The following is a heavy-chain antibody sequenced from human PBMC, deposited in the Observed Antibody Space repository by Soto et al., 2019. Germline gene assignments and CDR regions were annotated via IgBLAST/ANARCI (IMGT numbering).Heavy chain of an antibody. CDR3: ARDYCSSTACSGAFDM. D-gene: IGHD2-2*01. Sequence: SGPTLVNPTQTLTLTCTFSGFSLSTSGVGVGWIRQPPGKALEWLALIYWDDDKRYRPSLKSRLTISKDTSKNQVVLTVTNMDPVDTATFYCARDYCSSTACSGAFDMWGQGTMVTVSS. CDR1: GFSLSTSGVG. CDR2: IYWDDDK. J-gene: IGHJ3*02. V-gene: IGHV2-5*02.